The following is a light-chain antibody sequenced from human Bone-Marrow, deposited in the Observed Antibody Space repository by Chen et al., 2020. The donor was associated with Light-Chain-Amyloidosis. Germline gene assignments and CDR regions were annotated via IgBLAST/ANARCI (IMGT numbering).Light chain of an antibody. CDR1: QTISSNY. CDR3: QQYGTSPLT. J-gene: IGKJ4*01. V-gene: IGKV3-20*01. CDR2: GSS. Sequence: EIVLTQSPATHSLSPGEGATLSGRTSQTISSNYCTWYQQKFGQAPRLLIYGSSSRATGIPDRFTGSGAGTDFTLTINRLEPEDFAMYYCQQYGTSPLTFGGGTKVEIK.